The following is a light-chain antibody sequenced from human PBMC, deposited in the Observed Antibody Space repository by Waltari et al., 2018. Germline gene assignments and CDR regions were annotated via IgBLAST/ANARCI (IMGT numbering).Light chain of an antibody. CDR1: QSVLYSSTTKNY. J-gene: IGKJ1*01. Sequence: DIVMTQSPDSLAVSLGERATINRKSSQSVLYSSTTKNYLVWYQQKPGQPPKLLIYWASTRESGVPDRFSGSGSGTDFTLTISSLQAEDVAVYYCQQYYSTPRTFGQGTKVEIK. V-gene: IGKV4-1*01. CDR3: QQYYSTPRT. CDR2: WAS.